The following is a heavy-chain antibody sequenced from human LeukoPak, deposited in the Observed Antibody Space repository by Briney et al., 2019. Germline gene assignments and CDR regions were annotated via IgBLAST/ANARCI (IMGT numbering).Heavy chain of an antibody. J-gene: IGHJ4*02. V-gene: IGHV3-74*01. D-gene: IGHD6-19*01. CDR2: LSPDGGTI. CDR1: GFTFSSYW. Sequence: PGGSLRLSCVVSGFTFSSYWMHWVRQAPGKGLVWVSRLSPDGGTIDYSDSVRGRFTISRDNAKDTLYLQMNSLRVDDTAVYYCATAGQWRFDSWGQGTLVTVSS. CDR3: ATAGQWRFDS.